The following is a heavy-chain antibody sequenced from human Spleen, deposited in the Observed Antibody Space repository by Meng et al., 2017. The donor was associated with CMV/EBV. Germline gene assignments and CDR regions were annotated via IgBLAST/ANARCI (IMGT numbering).Heavy chain of an antibody. CDR3: SRDTAFVPGPIYYFDY. CDR1: GYTFTSYG. CDR2: ISAYNGDT. J-gene: IGHJ4*02. Sequence: ASVKVSCKASGYTFTSYGFTWVRQAPGQGLEWMGWISAYNGDTNYAQKFQGRVTMTTDTSTSTGYMELRSLTSDDTAVYFCSRDTAFVPGPIYYFDYWGQGTLVTVSS. V-gene: IGHV1-18*01. D-gene: IGHD6-19*01.